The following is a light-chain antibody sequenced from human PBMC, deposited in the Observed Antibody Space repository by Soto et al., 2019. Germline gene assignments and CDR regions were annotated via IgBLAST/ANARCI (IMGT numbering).Light chain of an antibody. CDR1: SGHSSYA. Sequence: QLVLTQSPSASASLGASVKLTCTLISGHSSYAIALHQQQPEKGPRYLMKLDSDGSHTKGDAIPDRFSGSSSGAKRYLTISSLQSEDEADYYCQTWGTGIQVVFGGGTKVTVL. CDR3: QTWGTGIQVV. V-gene: IGLV4-69*01. J-gene: IGLJ2*01. CDR2: LDSDGSH.